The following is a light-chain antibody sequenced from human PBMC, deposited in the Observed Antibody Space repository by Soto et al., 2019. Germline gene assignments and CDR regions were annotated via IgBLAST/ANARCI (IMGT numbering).Light chain of an antibody. CDR2: TAS. CDR3: QEYKNAPLT. J-gene: IGKJ4*01. Sequence: DIQMTQSPSSLSASVGDRVTTTCRASQDIRKYLAWYQQRPGKVPKLLIYTASTLQSGVPSRFSGSGSGTDFSLTISSLQPEDVATYYCQEYKNAPLTFGGGTKVEI. CDR1: QDIRKY. V-gene: IGKV1-27*01.